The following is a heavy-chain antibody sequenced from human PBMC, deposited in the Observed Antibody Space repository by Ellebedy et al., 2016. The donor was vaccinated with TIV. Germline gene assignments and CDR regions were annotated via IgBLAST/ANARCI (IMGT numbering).Heavy chain of an antibody. J-gene: IGHJ6*02. V-gene: IGHV4-34*01. CDR3: ARGGDHPGYYYYGMDV. CDR2: INHSGST. CDR1: GGSFSGYY. D-gene: IGHD4-17*01. Sequence: SQTLSLTCAFYGGSFSGYYWSWIRQPPGKGLEWIGEINHSGSTNYNPSLKSRVTVSVDTSKNQFSLKLSSVTAADTAVYYCARGGDHPGYYYYGMDVWGQGTTVTVSS.